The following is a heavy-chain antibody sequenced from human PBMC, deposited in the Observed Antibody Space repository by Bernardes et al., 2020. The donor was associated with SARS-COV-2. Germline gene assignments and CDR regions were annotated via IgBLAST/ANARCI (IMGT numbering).Heavy chain of an antibody. Sequence: GGSLRLSCAASGFTFSSYGMHWVRQAPGKGLEWVAVISYDGSNKYYADSVKGRFTISRDNSKNTLYLQMNSLRAEDTAVYYCAREGAAAGSFDPWGQGTLVTVSS. J-gene: IGHJ5*02. V-gene: IGHV3-30*03. CDR3: AREGAAAGSFDP. CDR1: GFTFSSYG. CDR2: ISYDGSNK. D-gene: IGHD6-13*01.